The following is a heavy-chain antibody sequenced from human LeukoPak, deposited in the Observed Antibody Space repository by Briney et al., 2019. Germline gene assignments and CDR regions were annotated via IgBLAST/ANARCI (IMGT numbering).Heavy chain of an antibody. CDR3: ARDGDYYDSSGYYRSFDY. CDR1: GYTFTSYG. CDR2: INPSGGST. D-gene: IGHD3-22*01. Sequence: ASVKVSCTASGYTFTSYGISWVRQASGQGLEWMGIINPSGGSTSYAQKFQGRVTMTRDTSTSTVYMELSSLRSEDTAVYYCARDGDYYDSSGYYRSFDYWGQGTLVTVSS. J-gene: IGHJ4*02. V-gene: IGHV1-46*01.